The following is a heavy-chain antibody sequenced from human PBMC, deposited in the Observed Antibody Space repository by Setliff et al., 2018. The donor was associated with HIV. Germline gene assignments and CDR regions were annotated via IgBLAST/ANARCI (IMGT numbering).Heavy chain of an antibody. Sequence: ASVKVSCKASGYTFTTYAMHWVRQAPGQGLEWMGWISAYNGNTNYAQKLQGRVTVTMDTSTSTAYMELRSLKSDDTAVYYCARGKTWLRFLDYWGQGTLVTVSS. D-gene: IGHD5-12*01. J-gene: IGHJ4*02. V-gene: IGHV1-18*01. CDR3: ARGKTWLRFLDY. CDR2: ISAYNGNT. CDR1: GYTFTTYA.